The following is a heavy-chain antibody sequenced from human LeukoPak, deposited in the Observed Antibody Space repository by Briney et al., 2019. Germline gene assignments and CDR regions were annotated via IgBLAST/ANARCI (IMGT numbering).Heavy chain of an antibody. J-gene: IGHJ1*01. CDR1: GGSISSSSYY. CDR2: INHSGST. D-gene: IGHD2-15*01. CDR3: ASHCSGGSCYWALFQH. V-gene: IGHV4-39*07. Sequence: SETLSLTCTVSGGSISSSSYYWAWIRQPPGKGLEWIGEINHSGSTNYNPSLKSRVTISVDTSKNQFSLKLSSVTAADTAVYYCASHCSGGSCYWALFQHWGQGTLVTVSS.